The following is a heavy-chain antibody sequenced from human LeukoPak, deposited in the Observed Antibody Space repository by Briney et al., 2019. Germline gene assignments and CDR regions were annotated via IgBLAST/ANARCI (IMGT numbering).Heavy chain of an antibody. CDR1: GYTFTSYD. V-gene: IGHV1-8*01. CDR3: ARTGVVPAAISRRKIRYNWFDP. D-gene: IGHD2-2*01. CDR2: MNPNSGNT. J-gene: IGHJ5*02. Sequence: ASVKVSCKASGYTFTSYDINWVRQATGQGLEWMGWMNPNSGNTGYAQKFQGRVTMTRNTSISTAYMELSSLRSEDTAVYYCARTGVVPAAISRRKIRYNWFDPWGQGTLVTVSS.